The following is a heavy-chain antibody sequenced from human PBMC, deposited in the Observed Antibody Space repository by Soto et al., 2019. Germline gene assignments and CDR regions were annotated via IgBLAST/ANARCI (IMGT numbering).Heavy chain of an antibody. V-gene: IGHV4-39*01. CDR1: GGSISSSSYY. CDR2: IYYSGST. D-gene: IGHD4-17*01. J-gene: IGHJ4*02. Sequence: QLQLQESGPGLVKPSETLSLTCTVSGGSISSSSYYWGWIRQPPGKGLEWIGSIYYSGSTYYNPSPKSRVTISVDTSKNQFSLKLSSVTAADTAVYYCARNGDYRPWMGWGQGTLVTVSS. CDR3: ARNGDYRPWMG.